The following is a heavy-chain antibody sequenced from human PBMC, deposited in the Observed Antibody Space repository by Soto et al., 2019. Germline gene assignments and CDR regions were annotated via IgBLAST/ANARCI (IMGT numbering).Heavy chain of an antibody. CDR3: AIRYGDYDHYFDY. J-gene: IGHJ4*02. CDR2: INHSGST. CDR1: GGSFSGYY. V-gene: IGHV4-34*01. D-gene: IGHD4-17*01. Sequence: PSETLSLTCAVYGGSFSGYYWSWIRQPPGKGLEWIGEINHSGSTNYNPSLKSRVTISVDTSKNQFSLKLSSVTAADTAVYYCAIRYGDYDHYFDYWGQGTLVTVSS.